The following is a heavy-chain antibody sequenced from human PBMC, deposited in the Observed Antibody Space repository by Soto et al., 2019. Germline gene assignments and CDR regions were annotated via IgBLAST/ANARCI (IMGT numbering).Heavy chain of an antibody. CDR3: ARDGGIAAAGTLDY. CDR1: GGTFSSYA. D-gene: IGHD6-13*01. J-gene: IGHJ4*02. CDR2: IIPIFGTA. Sequence: ASVKVSCKASGGTFSSYAISWVRQAPGQGLEWMGGIIPIFGTANYAQKFQGRVTITADESTSTAYMELSSLRSEDTAVYYCARDGGIAAAGTLDYWGQGTLVTVSS. V-gene: IGHV1-69*13.